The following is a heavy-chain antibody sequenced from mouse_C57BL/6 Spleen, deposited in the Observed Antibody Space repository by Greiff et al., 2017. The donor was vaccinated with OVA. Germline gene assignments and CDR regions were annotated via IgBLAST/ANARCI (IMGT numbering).Heavy chain of an antibody. V-gene: IGHV1-81*01. CDR3: ARSDYDGVYYAMDY. J-gene: IGHJ4*01. Sequence: QVQLQQSGAELARPGASVKLSCKASGYTFTSYGISWVKQRTGQGLEWIGEIYPRSGNTYYNEKFKGKATLTADKSSSTAYMELRSLTSEDSAVYFRARSDYDGVYYAMDYWGQGTSVTVSS. D-gene: IGHD2-4*01. CDR2: IYPRSGNT. CDR1: GYTFTSYG.